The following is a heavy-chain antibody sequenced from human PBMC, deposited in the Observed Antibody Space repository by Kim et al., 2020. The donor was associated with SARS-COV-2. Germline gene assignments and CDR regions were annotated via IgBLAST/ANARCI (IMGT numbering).Heavy chain of an antibody. J-gene: IGHJ5*02. Sequence: SETLSLTCTVSGDSMSSDAYYSSWIRQHPGKGLEWIGYIFYTGVTNYNPSLNSRVNISLDTTKSQFSLTLSSVTAADTAVYYCARSSHDFWSGCNWFDPWGQGTLVTVSS. CDR1: GDSMSSDAYY. CDR3: ARSSHDFWSGCNWFDP. CDR2: IFYTGVT. D-gene: IGHD3-3*01. V-gene: IGHV4-31*03.